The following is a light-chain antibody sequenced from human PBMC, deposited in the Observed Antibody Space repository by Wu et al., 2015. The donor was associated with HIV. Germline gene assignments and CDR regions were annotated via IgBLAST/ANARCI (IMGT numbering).Light chain of an antibody. Sequence: VLTQSPVILSLSPGERATLSCRASHSIDRSVAWYQQRPGQSPRLLIYDASTRATDIPARFRGGGSGTDFTLTISSLDPEDFAIYYCQQQYKWPLTFGQGTRLEIK. V-gene: IGKV3-11*01. CDR1: HSIDRS. J-gene: IGKJ5*01. CDR2: DAS. CDR3: QQQYKWPLT.